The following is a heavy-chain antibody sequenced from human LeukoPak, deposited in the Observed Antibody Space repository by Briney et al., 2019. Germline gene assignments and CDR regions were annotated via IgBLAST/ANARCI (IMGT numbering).Heavy chain of an antibody. CDR3: ARDPSYDFWSGYSPFDY. J-gene: IGHJ4*02. D-gene: IGHD3-3*01. CDR1: GFTVSSNY. CDR2: ISSSSSTI. Sequence: GGSLRLSCAATGFTVSSNYMSWVRQAPGKGLEWVSYISSSSSTIYYADSVKGRFTISRDNAKNSLYLQMNSLRAEDTAVYYCARDPSYDFWSGYSPFDYWGQGTLVTVSS. V-gene: IGHV3-48*01.